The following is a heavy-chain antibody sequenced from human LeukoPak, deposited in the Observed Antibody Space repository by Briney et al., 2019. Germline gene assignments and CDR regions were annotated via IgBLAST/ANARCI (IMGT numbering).Heavy chain of an antibody. CDR3: ARGYCSSTSCYNLDY. V-gene: IGHV3-21*01. Sequence: PGGSLRLSCAASGFTFSSYSMTWVRQAPGKGLEWVSSISSSSSYIYYADSVKGRFTISRDNAKNSLYLQMNSLRAEDTAVYYCARGYCSSTSCYNLDYWGQGTLVTVSS. CDR2: ISSSSSYI. D-gene: IGHD2-2*01. J-gene: IGHJ4*02. CDR1: GFTFSSYS.